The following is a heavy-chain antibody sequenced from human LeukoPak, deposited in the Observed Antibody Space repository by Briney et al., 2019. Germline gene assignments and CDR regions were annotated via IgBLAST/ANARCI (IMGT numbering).Heavy chain of an antibody. D-gene: IGHD6-6*01. J-gene: IGHJ4*02. Sequence: GGSLRLSCAASGFTFDDYAMHWVRQAPGKGLEWVSGISWNSGSIGYADSVKGRFTISRDNAKNSLYLQMNSLRAEDTAVYYCAKAIHSSSSGVVDYWGQGTLVTVSS. CDR2: ISWNSGSI. CDR1: GFTFDDYA. CDR3: AKAIHSSSSGVVDY. V-gene: IGHV3-9*01.